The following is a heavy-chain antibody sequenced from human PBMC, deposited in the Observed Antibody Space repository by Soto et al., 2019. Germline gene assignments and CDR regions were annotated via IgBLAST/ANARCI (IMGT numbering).Heavy chain of an antibody. CDR3: ASLSDHSINY. CDR2: IYYSGSS. V-gene: IGHV4-59*08. CDR1: GGSISSYY. J-gene: IGHJ4*02. D-gene: IGHD2-15*01. Sequence: QVQLQESGPGLVKPSETLSLTCTVSGGSISSYYWSWIRQPPGKGLEWIGYIYYSGSSNYNPSLRSRFTISVYTSKNQFSLKLSSVTAADTAVYYCASLSDHSINYWGQGTLVTVSS.